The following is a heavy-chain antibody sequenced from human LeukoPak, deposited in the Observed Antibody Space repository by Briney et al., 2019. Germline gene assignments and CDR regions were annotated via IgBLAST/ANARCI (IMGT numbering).Heavy chain of an antibody. CDR1: GFTLSSYA. D-gene: IGHD3-10*01. J-gene: IGHJ4*02. Sequence: PGGSLRLSCAASGFTLSSYAMHWVRQAPGKGLEWVAVISYDGSNKYYADSVKGRFTISRDNSKNTLYLQVNSLRAEDTAVYYCARGSRITMVRGEIMNDYWGQGTLVTVSS. V-gene: IGHV3-30*04. CDR2: ISYDGSNK. CDR3: ARGSRITMVRGEIMNDY.